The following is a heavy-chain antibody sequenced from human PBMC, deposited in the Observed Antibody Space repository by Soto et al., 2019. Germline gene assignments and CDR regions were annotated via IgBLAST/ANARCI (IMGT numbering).Heavy chain of an antibody. Sequence: PGGSLRLSCAASGFTFSSYAMSWVRQAPGKGLEWVSAISGSGGSTYYADSVKGRFTISRDNSKNTLYLQMNSLRAEDTAVYYCATDYRPYSSRADWFDPWGQGTLVTVSS. V-gene: IGHV3-23*01. CDR1: GFTFSSYA. D-gene: IGHD6-13*01. CDR3: ATDYRPYSSRADWFDP. J-gene: IGHJ5*02. CDR2: ISGSGGST.